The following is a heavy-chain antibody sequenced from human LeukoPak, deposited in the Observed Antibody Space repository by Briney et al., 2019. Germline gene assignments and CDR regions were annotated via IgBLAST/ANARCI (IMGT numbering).Heavy chain of an antibody. J-gene: IGHJ6*02. Sequence: GGSLRLSCAASGFTFSSYGMHWVRQAPGKGLEWVAVIWYDGSNKYYADSVKGRFTVSRDNAKNTLYLQMNSLRAEDTAVYYCARGNTDSYYYGMDVWGQGTTVTVSS. V-gene: IGHV3-33*01. D-gene: IGHD4-11*01. CDR2: IWYDGSNK. CDR3: ARGNTDSYYYGMDV. CDR1: GFTFSSYG.